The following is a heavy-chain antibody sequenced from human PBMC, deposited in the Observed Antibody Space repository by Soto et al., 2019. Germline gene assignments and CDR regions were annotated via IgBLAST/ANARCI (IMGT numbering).Heavy chain of an antibody. J-gene: IGHJ6*02. V-gene: IGHV1-69*13. CDR3: ARDWKYYYGSGIPYGMDV. Sequence: ASVKVSCKASGGTFSSYAISWVRQAPGQGLEWMGGIIPIFGTANYAQKFQGRVTITADESTSTAYMELSSLRSEDTAVYYCARDWKYYYGSGIPYGMDVWGQGTTVTVSS. CDR1: GGTFSSYA. D-gene: IGHD3-10*01. CDR2: IIPIFGTA.